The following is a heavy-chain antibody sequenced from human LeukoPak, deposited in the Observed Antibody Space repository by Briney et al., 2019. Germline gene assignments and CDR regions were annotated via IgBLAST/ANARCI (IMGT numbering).Heavy chain of an antibody. CDR2: INPNSGGT. J-gene: IGHJ6*03. D-gene: IGHD1-26*01. CDR1: GYTLTGYY. V-gene: IGHV1-2*02. CDR3: ARTYSGSYHYYYYYYMDV. Sequence: GASVKVSCKASGYTLTGYYMHWVRQAPGQGLEWMGWINPNSGGTNYAQKFQGRVTMTRGTSISTAYMELSRLRSDDTAVYYCARTYSGSYHYYYYYYMDVWGKGTTVTVSS.